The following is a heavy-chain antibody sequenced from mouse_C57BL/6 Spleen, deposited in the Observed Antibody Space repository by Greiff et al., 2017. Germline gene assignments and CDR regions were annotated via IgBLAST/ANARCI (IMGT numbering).Heavy chain of an antibody. Sequence: EVQLQQSGAELVRPGASVKLSCTASGFNIKDDYMHWVKQRPEQGLEWLGWIDPENGDTEYASKFQGKATITADTSSNTAYLQLSSLTSEDTAVYYCTVTGDGYYWYFDVWGTGTTVTVSS. CDR2: IDPENGDT. D-gene: IGHD2-3*01. J-gene: IGHJ1*03. CDR3: TVTGDGYYWYFDV. V-gene: IGHV14-4*01. CDR1: GFNIKDDY.